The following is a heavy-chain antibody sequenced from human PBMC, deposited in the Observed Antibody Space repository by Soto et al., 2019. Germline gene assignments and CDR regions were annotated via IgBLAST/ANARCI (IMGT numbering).Heavy chain of an antibody. D-gene: IGHD4-17*01. CDR2: INPSGGST. V-gene: IGHV1-46*01. J-gene: IGHJ6*02. CDR3: VTTVTTDYGMDV. CDR1: GYTFTSYY. Sequence: ASVKVSCKASGYTFTSYYMHWVRQAPGQGLEWMGIINPSGGSTSYAQKFQGRVTMTRDTSTSTVYMELSSLRSEDTAVYCCVTTVTTDYGMDVWGQGTTVTVSS.